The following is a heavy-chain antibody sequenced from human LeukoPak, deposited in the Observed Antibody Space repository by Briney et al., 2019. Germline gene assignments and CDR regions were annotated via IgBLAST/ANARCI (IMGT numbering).Heavy chain of an antibody. CDR2: IKQDGSEK. V-gene: IGHV3-7*03. Sequence: GGSLRLSCAASGFTFSSYWMSWVRQAPGEGLEWVANIKQDGSEKYYVDSVKGRFTISRDNSKNTLYLQMNNLRAEDTAVYYCVKGGHFQQLYGRYGAVDMWGQGTKVTVS. D-gene: IGHD3-16*01. CDR1: GFTFSSYW. CDR3: VKGGHFQQLYGRYGAVDM. J-gene: IGHJ3*02.